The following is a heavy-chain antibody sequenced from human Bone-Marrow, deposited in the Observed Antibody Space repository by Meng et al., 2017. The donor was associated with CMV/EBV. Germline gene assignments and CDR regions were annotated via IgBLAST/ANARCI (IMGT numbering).Heavy chain of an antibody. J-gene: IGHJ4*02. V-gene: IGHV3-23*01. CDR3: ASRYYDSSGYYRLDY. D-gene: IGHD3-22*01. CDR2: SSGSGGDT. CDR1: GFTFSRYA. Sequence: SGFTFSRYAMSWVRQAPGKGLEWVSASSGSGGDTYYADSVKGRFTISRDNSKNTLYLQMNSLRAEDTAVYHCASRYYDSSGYYRLDYWGQGTLVTVSS.